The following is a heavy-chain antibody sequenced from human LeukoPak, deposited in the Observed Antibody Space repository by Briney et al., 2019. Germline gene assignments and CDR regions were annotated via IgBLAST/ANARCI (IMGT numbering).Heavy chain of an antibody. Sequence: SGPALVEPTQTLTLTCTFSGFSLSTSGMCVSWIRQPPGTEQEWLARIDWDDDKFYSTSLKTRLTISKDTSKNQVVLTMANMDPVDTATYYCVWIRTNNWSFDHWGQGTLVTVSS. CDR3: VWIRTNNWSFDH. V-gene: IGHV2-70*17. CDR2: IDWDDDK. CDR1: GFSLSTSGMC. J-gene: IGHJ4*02. D-gene: IGHD1-1*01.